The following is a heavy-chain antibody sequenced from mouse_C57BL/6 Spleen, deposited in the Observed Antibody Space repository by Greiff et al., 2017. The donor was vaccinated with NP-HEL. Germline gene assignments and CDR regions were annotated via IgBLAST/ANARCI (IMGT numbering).Heavy chain of an antibody. J-gene: IGHJ2*01. Sequence: VQLQQSGPELVKPGASVKMSCKASGYTFTDYNMHWVKQSHGKSLEWIGYINPNNGGTSYNQKFKGKATLTVNKSSSTAYMELRSLTSEDSAVYYCARLFTTVVATEGGFDCWGQGTTLTVSS. CDR3: ARLFTTVVATEGGFDC. D-gene: IGHD1-1*01. V-gene: IGHV1-22*01. CDR1: GYTFTDYN. CDR2: INPNNGGT.